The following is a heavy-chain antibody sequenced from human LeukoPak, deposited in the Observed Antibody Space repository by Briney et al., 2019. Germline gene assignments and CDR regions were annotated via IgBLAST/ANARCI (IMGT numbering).Heavy chain of an antibody. D-gene: IGHD2-2*01. CDR1: GFTFSSYD. J-gene: IGHJ3*02. Sequence: GGSLRLSCAASGFTFSSYDMHWVRQATGKGLEWVSAIGTAGDTYYPGSVKGRFTISRENAKNSLYLQMNSLRAGDTAVYYCARARGYCSSTSCPRGDAFDIWGQGTMVIVSS. CDR3: ARARGYCSSTSCPRGDAFDI. V-gene: IGHV3-13*01. CDR2: IGTAGDT.